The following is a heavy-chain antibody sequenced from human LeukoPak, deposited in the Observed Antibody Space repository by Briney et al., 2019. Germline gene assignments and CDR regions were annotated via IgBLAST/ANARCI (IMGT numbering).Heavy chain of an antibody. CDR3: AKATSVTGGWFDP. D-gene: IGHD4-17*01. J-gene: IGHJ5*02. CDR2: ISGSGYNT. CDR1: GFTFSSYA. V-gene: IGHV3-23*01. Sequence: PGGSLRLSCAASGFTFSSYAMSWVRQAPGKGLEWVSTISGSGYNTHYPDSVRGRFTISRDNSKNTLYLHMNGLRAEDTALYYCAKATSVTGGWFDPWGQGTLVTVSS.